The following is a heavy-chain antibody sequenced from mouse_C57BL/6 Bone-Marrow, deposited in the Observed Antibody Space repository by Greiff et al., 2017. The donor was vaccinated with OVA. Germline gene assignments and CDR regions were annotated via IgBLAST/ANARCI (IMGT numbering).Heavy chain of an antibody. CDR2: IDPENGDT. CDR3: TTHIYDYDSPWFAY. J-gene: IGHJ3*01. V-gene: IGHV14-4*01. D-gene: IGHD2-4*01. CDR1: GFNIKDDY. Sequence: EVQLQQSGAELVRPGASVKLSCTASGFNIKDDYMHWVKQRPEQGLEWIGWIDPENGDTEYASKFQGKATITADTSSNTAYLQLSSLTSEDTAVDYCTTHIYDYDSPWFAYWGQGTLVTVSA.